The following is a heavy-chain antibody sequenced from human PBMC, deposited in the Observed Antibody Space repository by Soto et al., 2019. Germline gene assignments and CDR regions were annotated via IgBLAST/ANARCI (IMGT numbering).Heavy chain of an antibody. Sequence: QVQLVQSGAEVKKPGSSVKVSCKASGGTFSSYAISWVRQAPGQGLEWMGGIIPIFGTANYAQKFQGRVTITADESTSTAYMELSSLRSEDTAVYYCARGYYGYDYPAVYYYGMDVWGQGTTVTVSS. V-gene: IGHV1-69*12. J-gene: IGHJ6*02. D-gene: IGHD5-12*01. CDR1: GGTFSSYA. CDR3: ARGYYGYDYPAVYYYGMDV. CDR2: IIPIFGTA.